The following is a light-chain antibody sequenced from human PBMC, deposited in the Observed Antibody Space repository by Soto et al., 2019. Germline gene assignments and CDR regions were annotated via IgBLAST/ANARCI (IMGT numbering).Light chain of an antibody. CDR2: DAS. V-gene: IGKV1-5*01. CDR3: QQYNNYWT. Sequence: IRMTQSPSSLSASVGDRVTITCRASQSISSWLAWYQQKPGKAPKLPIYDASSLESGVPSRFSGSGSATEFTLTISSLQPDDFATYYCQQYNNYWTFGQGTKVDIK. CDR1: QSISSW. J-gene: IGKJ1*01.